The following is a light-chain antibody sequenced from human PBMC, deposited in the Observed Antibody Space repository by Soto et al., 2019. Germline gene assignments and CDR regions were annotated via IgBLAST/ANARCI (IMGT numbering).Light chain of an antibody. CDR3: SSYTSDRTYV. V-gene: IGLV2-14*01. CDR2: EVS. J-gene: IGLJ1*01. CDR1: SSDVGGYNY. Sequence: QSVLTQPASVSGSPGQSITISCTGTSSDVGGYNYVSWYQQHPGKAPKLMISEVSNRPSGVSNRFSASKSGNTASLTISGLQADDEADYFCSSYTSDRTYVFGTGTKVTVL.